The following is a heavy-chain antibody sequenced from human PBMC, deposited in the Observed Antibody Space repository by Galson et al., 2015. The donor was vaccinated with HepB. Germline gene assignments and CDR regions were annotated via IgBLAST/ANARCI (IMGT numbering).Heavy chain of an antibody. CDR1: GFAFSSYA. CDR2: ISYDGSNK. J-gene: IGHJ4*02. D-gene: IGHD4-23*01. CDR3: ARDFTVGGPGPTWYFDY. V-gene: IGHV3-30-3*01. Sequence: SLRLSCAASGFAFSSYAMHWVRQAPGKGLEWVAVISYDGSNKYYADSVKGRFTISRDNSKNTLYLQMNSLRAEDTAVYYCARDFTVGGPGPTWYFDYWGQGTLVTVSS.